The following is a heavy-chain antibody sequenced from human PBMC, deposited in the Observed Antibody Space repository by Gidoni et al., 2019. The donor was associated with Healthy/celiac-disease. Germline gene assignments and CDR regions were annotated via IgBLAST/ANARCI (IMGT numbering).Heavy chain of an antibody. V-gene: IGHV3-21*01. CDR2: ISSSSSYI. CDR3: ASRLGGIAAAGTVY. CDR1: GFPFSSYS. D-gene: IGHD6-13*01. Sequence: EVQLVESGGGLVKPGGALILSCAASGFPFSSYSMNWVRQAPGQGLEWVSSISSSSSYIYYADSVKARFTISRDNAKNSLYLQMNSLRAEDTAVYYCASRLGGIAAAGTVYWGQGTLVTVSS. J-gene: IGHJ4*02.